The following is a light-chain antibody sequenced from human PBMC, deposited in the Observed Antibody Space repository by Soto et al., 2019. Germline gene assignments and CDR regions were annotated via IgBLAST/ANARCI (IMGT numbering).Light chain of an antibody. CDR3: QQYGSSPL. Sequence: ESVLTQSPGTLSLSPGARATLSCRASQRVSSSYLAWYQQKPGQAPRLLIYGASSRATRIPGRFSGSGSGTDFTLTISRLEPEGFAVYYCQQYGSSPLFGQGTRLEIK. CDR2: GAS. J-gene: IGKJ5*01. CDR1: QRVSSSY. V-gene: IGKV3-20*01.